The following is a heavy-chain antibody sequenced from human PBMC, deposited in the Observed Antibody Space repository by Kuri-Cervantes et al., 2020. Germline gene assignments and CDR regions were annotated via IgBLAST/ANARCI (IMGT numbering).Heavy chain of an antibody. V-gene: IGHV2-5*02. Sequence: SGPTLVKPPQTLTLTCTFSGFSHSTSGVGVGWIRQPPGKALEWLALIYWDDDKRYSPSLKSRLTITKDTSKNQVVLTMTNMDPVDTATYYCAHTITGTTSKPFDYWGQGTLVTVSS. D-gene: IGHD1-7*01. CDR3: AHTITGTTSKPFDY. J-gene: IGHJ4*02. CDR2: IYWDDDK. CDR1: GFSHSTSGVG.